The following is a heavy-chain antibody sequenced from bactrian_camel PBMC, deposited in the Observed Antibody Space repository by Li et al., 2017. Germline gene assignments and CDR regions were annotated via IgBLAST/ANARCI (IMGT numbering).Heavy chain of an antibody. V-gene: IGHV3S9*01. J-gene: IGHJ4*01. D-gene: IGHD1*01. CDR2: IDADGET. CDR1: TGTFSSAC. Sequence: HVQLVESGGGSVQAGGSLGLSCAASTGTFSSACMGWIRQVSGQEREGVASIDADGETSYADSVKGRFTVSRDNGKNSVYLQMDSLKLEDTATYYCAANFGPYCSGPYLARRANFEGRGTQVTVS.